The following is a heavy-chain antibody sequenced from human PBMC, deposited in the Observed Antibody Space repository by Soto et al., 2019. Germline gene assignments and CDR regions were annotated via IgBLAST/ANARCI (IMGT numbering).Heavy chain of an antibody. J-gene: IGHJ6*02. D-gene: IGHD3-22*01. CDR2: ISSSSSYI. Sequence: PGGSLRLSCAASGFTFSSYSMNWVRQAPGKGLEWVSSISSSSSYIYYADSVKGRFTISRDNAKNSLYLQMNSLRAEDTAVYYCARDRGHYYDSSGYYYFPYYYYYGMDVWGQGTTVTVS. CDR1: GFTFSSYS. V-gene: IGHV3-21*01. CDR3: ARDRGHYYDSSGYYYFPYYYYYGMDV.